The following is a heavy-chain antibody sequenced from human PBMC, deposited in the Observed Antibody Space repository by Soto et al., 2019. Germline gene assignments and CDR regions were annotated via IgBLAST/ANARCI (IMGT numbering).Heavy chain of an antibody. CDR3: ARDLVVAAATNWFDP. D-gene: IGHD6-13*01. CDR2: IYHSGST. CDR1: GGSISSSNW. Sequence: SETLSLTCAVSGGSISSSNWWSGVRQPPGKGLEWIGEIYHSGSTNYNPSLKSRVTISVDKSRNQFSLKLSSATAADTAVYYCARDLVVAAATNWFDPWGQGXLVTVYS. V-gene: IGHV4-4*02. J-gene: IGHJ5*02.